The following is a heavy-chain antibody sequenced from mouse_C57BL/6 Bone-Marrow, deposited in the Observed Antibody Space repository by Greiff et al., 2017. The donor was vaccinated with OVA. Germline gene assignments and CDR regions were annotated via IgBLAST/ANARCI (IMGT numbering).Heavy chain of an antibody. J-gene: IGHJ4*01. V-gene: IGHV1-58*01. CDR2: IYIGKGYT. Sequence: VQLQQSGAELVRPGSSVKMSCKTSGLTFTSYGVNWVQQRPGKGLEWIGYIYIGKGYTEHNEKFKGKATLTSDTTSSTVYMQISSLTSEDSAIYFCARDETGRGDYWGQGTSVTVSS. CDR1: GLTFTSYG. D-gene: IGHD4-1*01. CDR3: ARDETGRGDY.